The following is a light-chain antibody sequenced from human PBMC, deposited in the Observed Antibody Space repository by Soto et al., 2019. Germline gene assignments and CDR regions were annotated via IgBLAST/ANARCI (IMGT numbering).Light chain of an antibody. V-gene: IGLV2-14*01. CDR1: DTDVGGFNY. CDR2: EVS. J-gene: IGLJ1*01. Sequence: QSALTQPASVSGAPGQSITISCTGTDTDVGGFNYVSWYQQHPGKAPKLMIYEVSYRPSGVSDRFSGSKSGNTASLTISGLQAEDEADYYCCSYTSSITYVFGTGTKVTVL. CDR3: CSYTSSITYV.